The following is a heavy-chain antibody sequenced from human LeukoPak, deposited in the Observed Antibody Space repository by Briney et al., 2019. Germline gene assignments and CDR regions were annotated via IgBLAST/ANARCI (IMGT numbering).Heavy chain of an antibody. CDR1: GFSFSDAW. J-gene: IGHJ4*02. CDR2: IESKTDGGTT. CDR3: TTYGSGRKFDY. V-gene: IGHV3-15*04. Sequence: GGSLRLSCAASGFSFSDAWMSWVRRIPGKGLEWVGRIESKTDGGTTDYAAPVKGRFTISRDDSTNTLYLQMNSLKSEDTAVYYCTTYGSGRKFDYWGRGTLVTVSS. D-gene: IGHD3-10*01.